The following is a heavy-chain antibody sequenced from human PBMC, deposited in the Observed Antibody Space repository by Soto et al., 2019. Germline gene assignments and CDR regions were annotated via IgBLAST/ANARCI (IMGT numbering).Heavy chain of an antibody. Sequence: ASVKVSCKASGYTFTGYYMHWVRQAPGQGLEWMGWINPNSGGTNYAQKFQGWVTMTRDTSISTAYMELSRLRSDDTAVYYCARPHCTNGVCGGHEEAFDIWGQGTMVTVSS. D-gene: IGHD2-8*01. V-gene: IGHV1-2*04. J-gene: IGHJ3*02. CDR2: INPNSGGT. CDR1: GYTFTGYY. CDR3: ARPHCTNGVCGGHEEAFDI.